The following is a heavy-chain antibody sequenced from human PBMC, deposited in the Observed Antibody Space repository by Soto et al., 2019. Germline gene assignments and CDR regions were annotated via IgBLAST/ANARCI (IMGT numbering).Heavy chain of an antibody. D-gene: IGHD3-3*01. CDR1: GGTISSWY. V-gene: IGHV4-59*12. CDR3: ARWWSGSRKGFDP. Sequence: PSETLSLTCTVSGGTISSWYWSWIRQLPGKGLEWIGYIYYSGSTNCNPSLKSRVTISVDTSKNQFSLKLSSVTAADTAVYYCARWWSGSRKGFDPWGQGTLVTVSP. J-gene: IGHJ5*02. CDR2: IYYSGST.